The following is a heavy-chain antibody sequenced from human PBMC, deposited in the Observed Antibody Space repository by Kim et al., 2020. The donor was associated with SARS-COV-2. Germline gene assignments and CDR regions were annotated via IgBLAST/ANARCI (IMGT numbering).Heavy chain of an antibody. CDR3: ARDWDDYGDYARGSFDI. Sequence: GGSLRLSCAASGFTFSDFAMHWVRQAPGKGLDWVAVISYDGSNKYYADSVKGRFTISRDNSKNTLYLQMNSLRAEDTAVYYCARDWDDYGDYARGSFDI. CDR2: ISYDGSNK. CDR1: GFTFSDFA. D-gene: IGHD4-17*01. J-gene: IGHJ3*02. V-gene: IGHV3-30*04.